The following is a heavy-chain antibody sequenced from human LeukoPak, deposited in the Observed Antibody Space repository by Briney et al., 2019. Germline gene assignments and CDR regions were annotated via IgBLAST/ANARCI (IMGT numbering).Heavy chain of an antibody. D-gene: IGHD6-19*01. Sequence: QAGGSLRLSCAASGFTFSSYSMNWVRQAPGKGLEWVSYISSSSSTIYYADSVKGRFTISRDNAKNSLYLQMNSLRAEDTAVYYCARSGGSGWYRLGWFDPWGQGTLVTVSS. J-gene: IGHJ5*02. V-gene: IGHV3-48*01. CDR2: ISSSSSTI. CDR3: ARSGGSGWYRLGWFDP. CDR1: GFTFSSYS.